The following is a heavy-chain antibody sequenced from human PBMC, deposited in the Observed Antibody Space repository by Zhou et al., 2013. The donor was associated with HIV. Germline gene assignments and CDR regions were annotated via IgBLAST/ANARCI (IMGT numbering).Heavy chain of an antibody. J-gene: IGHJ6*02. CDR3: AATSVVPAAMRVDYYYGMDV. CDR1: GYTFTNYF. CDR2: INPNSGGT. D-gene: IGHD2-2*01. Sequence: QVQLVQSGAEVKKPGAAVTVSCKTSGYTFTNYFIHWVRQAPGQGLEWMGWINPNSGGTNYAQKFQGRVTMTRDTSISTAYMELSRLRSDDTAVYYCAATSVVPAAMRVDYYYGMDVWGQGTTVTVSS. V-gene: IGHV1-2*02.